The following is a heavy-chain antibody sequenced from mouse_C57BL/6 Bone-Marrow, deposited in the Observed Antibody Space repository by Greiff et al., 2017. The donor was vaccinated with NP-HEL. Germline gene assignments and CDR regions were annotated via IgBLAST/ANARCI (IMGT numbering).Heavy chain of an antibody. CDR3: AITTVVGSPYYYAMDY. J-gene: IGHJ4*01. V-gene: IGHV14-2*01. CDR2: IDPEDGET. D-gene: IGHD1-1*01. CDR1: GFNIKDYY. Sequence: VQLKQSGAELVKPGASVKLSCTASGFNIKDYYMHWVKQRTEQGLEWIGRIDPEDGETKYAPKFQGKATITADTSSNTAYLQLSSLTSEDTAVYYCAITTVVGSPYYYAMDYWGQGTSVTVSS.